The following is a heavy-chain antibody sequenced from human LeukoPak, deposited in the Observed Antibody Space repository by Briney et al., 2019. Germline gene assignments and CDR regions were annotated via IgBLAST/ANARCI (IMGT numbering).Heavy chain of an antibody. J-gene: IGHJ4*02. D-gene: IGHD3-10*01. Sequence: SETLSLTCAVYGGSFSGYYWSWIRQPPGKGLEWIGEINHSGSTNYNPSLKSRVTISVDTSKNQFSLKLSSVTAADTAVYYCASLRRSLLWFGELSNYFDYWGQGTLVTVSS. CDR1: GGSFSGYY. CDR3: ASLRRSLLWFGELSNYFDY. CDR2: INHSGST. V-gene: IGHV4-34*01.